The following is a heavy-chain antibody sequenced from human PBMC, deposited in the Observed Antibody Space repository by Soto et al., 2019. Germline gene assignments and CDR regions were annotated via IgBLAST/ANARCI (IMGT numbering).Heavy chain of an antibody. Sequence: ITLKESGPTLVKPTQTLTLTCTFSGFSLSTSAVGVGWIRQPPGKALEWLALIYWDDDKRYSPSLKSRLTITKDTSKNQVVLTMTNMDPVETATYYCGYVYYNSGRWDAWGQGTLVTVSS. D-gene: IGHD3-10*01. J-gene: IGHJ5*02. V-gene: IGHV2-5*02. CDR1: GFSLSTSAVG. CDR3: GYVYYNSGRWDA. CDR2: IYWDDDK.